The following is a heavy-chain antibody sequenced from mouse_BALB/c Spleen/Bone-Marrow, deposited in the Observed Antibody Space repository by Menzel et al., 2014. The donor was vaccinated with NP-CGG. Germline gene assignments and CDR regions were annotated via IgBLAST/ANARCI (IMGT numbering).Heavy chain of an antibody. Sequence: EVHLVESGPELVKPGASVKISCKASGYTFTDYNMHWVKQSHGKSLEWIGYIHPYNGGTGYNQKFKSKATLTVDNSSSTDYMELRSLTAEDSAVYYCARGKFYYGNYVGLDYWGQGTTLTVSS. D-gene: IGHD2-1*01. CDR1: GYTFTDYN. J-gene: IGHJ2*01. CDR3: ARGKFYYGNYVGLDY. CDR2: IHPYNGGT. V-gene: IGHV1S29*02.